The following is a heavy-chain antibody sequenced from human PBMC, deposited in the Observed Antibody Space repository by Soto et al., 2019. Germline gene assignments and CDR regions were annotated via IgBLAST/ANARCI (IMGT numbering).Heavy chain of an antibody. CDR1: GYTFTSSD. CDR3: ARVMTSHGLQPGDVFDI. D-gene: IGHD2-2*01. CDR2: MNPNSGYT. Sequence: QVQLVQSGAEVTEPGASVKVSCMSYGYTFTSSDINWVRQATGQGLEWLGWMNPNSGYTGYAQKFQGRDTMSRNTTISTAYMELRSLISDDTAVYFCARVMTSHGLQPGDVFDIWAQGATVTVSS. J-gene: IGHJ3*02. V-gene: IGHV1-8*01.